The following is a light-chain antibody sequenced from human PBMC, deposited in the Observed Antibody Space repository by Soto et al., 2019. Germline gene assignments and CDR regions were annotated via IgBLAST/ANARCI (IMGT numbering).Light chain of an antibody. Sequence: DIPMTQSPSSLSASVGDRVTITCRASQSISSYLNWYQQKPGKAPKLLIYAASSLQSGVPSRFSGSGSGTDFTLTISSLQPEDFATYYCQQSYSRKTFGQGTKVEIK. CDR2: AAS. J-gene: IGKJ1*01. V-gene: IGKV1-39*01. CDR3: QQSYSRKT. CDR1: QSISSY.